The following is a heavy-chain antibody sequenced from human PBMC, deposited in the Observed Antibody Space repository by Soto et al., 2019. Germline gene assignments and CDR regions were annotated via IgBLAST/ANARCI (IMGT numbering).Heavy chain of an antibody. J-gene: IGHJ6*02. D-gene: IGHD2-8*02. Sequence: SENLCLTWAVDGGSFSGFYWSWIRQTPGKGLEWIGEITHSVSINYNPSLKSRVTILVYRSKNQFSLKMSSVTAADTAVFYCARSRGFCTGGRRYAYYGMEASGQETTLNLS. CDR1: GGSFSGFY. V-gene: IGHV4-34*01. CDR3: ARSRGFCTGGRRYAYYGMEA. CDR2: ITHSVSI.